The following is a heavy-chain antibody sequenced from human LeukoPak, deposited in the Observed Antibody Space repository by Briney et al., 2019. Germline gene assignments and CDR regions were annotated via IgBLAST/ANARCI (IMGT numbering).Heavy chain of an antibody. Sequence: ASVKVSCKASGYTFTNYGVTWVRQAPGQGLEWMGGIIPIFGTANYAQKFQGRVTMTTDSSTSTAYMDLRSLRSDDTAVYYCARADYDSSGYYSHGVYWGQGTLVTVSS. D-gene: IGHD3-22*01. CDR3: ARADYDSSGYYSHGVY. J-gene: IGHJ4*02. V-gene: IGHV1-18*01. CDR2: IIPIFGTA. CDR1: GYTFTNYG.